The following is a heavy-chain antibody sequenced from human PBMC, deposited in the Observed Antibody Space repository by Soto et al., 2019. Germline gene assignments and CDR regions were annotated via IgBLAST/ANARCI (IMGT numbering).Heavy chain of an antibody. V-gene: IGHV4-38-2*01. CDR1: GYSISSGYY. CDR2: IYHSGST. D-gene: IGHD5-18*01. Sequence: PSETLSLTCAVSGYSISSGYYWGWIRQPPGKGLEWIGSIYHSGSTYYNPSLKSRVTISVETSKNQFSLKLSSVTAADKAVYYCERVDTAMALTYWGQGTLVTVS. CDR3: ERVDTAMALTY. J-gene: IGHJ4*02.